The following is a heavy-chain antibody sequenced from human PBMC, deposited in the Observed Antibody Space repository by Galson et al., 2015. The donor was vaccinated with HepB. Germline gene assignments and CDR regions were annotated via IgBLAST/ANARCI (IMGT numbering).Heavy chain of an antibody. D-gene: IGHD6-19*01. Sequence: SLRLSCAASGFTFSSYGMHWVRQAPGKGLEWVAVIWYDGSNKYYADSVKGRFTISRDNSKNTLYLQMNSLRAEDTAVYYCAIDSGWWMRYYYYYYGMDVWGQGTTVTVSS. CDR2: IWYDGSNK. J-gene: IGHJ6*02. CDR1: GFTFSSYG. V-gene: IGHV3-33*01. CDR3: AIDSGWWMRYYYYYYGMDV.